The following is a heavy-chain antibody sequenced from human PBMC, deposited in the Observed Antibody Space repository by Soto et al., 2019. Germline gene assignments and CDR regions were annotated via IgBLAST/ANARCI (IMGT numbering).Heavy chain of an antibody. Sequence: ASVKVSCKASGYTFTSYGIVWLRQAPGQGLEWMGWISAYDGNTDYVQKLQGRVTMTTDTSTTTAYMELRSLRSDDTAVYYCARYCGGDCYTDWGQGTLVTVSS. V-gene: IGHV1-18*01. CDR1: GYTFTSYG. D-gene: IGHD2-21*02. CDR3: ARYCGGDCYTD. CDR2: ISAYDGNT. J-gene: IGHJ4*02.